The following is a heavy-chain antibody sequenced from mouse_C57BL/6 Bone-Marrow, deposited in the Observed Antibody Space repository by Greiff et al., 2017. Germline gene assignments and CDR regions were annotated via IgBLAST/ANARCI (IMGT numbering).Heavy chain of an antibody. CDR2: IYPRSGNT. J-gene: IGHJ4*01. V-gene: IGHV1-81*01. CDR1: GYTFTSYG. Sequence: QVQLQQSGAELARPGASVKLSCKASGYTFTSYGISWVKQRTGQGLEWIGEIYPRSGNTYYNEKFKGKATLTADKSSSTAYMALRSLTSEDSAVYFCAKNRVYAMDYWGQGTSVTVSS. CDR3: AKNRVYAMDY.